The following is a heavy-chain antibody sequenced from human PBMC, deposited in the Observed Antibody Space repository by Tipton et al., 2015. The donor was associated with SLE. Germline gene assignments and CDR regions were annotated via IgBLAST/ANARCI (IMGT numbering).Heavy chain of an antibody. D-gene: IGHD3-22*01. CDR2: VYYSGTT. J-gene: IGHJ5*02. CDR3: ARDSSGGYNWFDP. Sequence: TLSLTCPVSGGSISSSTYYWTWIRQPPGKGLEWIGYVYYSGTTNYNPSLKSRVTISVDTSKNQFSLKLSSVTAADTAVYYCARDSSGGYNWFDPWGQGTLVTVSS. CDR1: GGSISSSTYY. V-gene: IGHV4-61*01.